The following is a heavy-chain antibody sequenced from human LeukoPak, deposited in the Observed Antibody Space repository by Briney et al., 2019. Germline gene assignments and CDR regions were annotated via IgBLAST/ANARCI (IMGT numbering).Heavy chain of an antibody. V-gene: IGHV3-7*01. D-gene: IGHD5-18*01. CDR3: ARFGYSHGYGWGGGYYYYYMDV. J-gene: IGHJ6*03. CDR2: IKPDGSEK. CDR1: GFTFSDYW. Sequence: GILRLSCAASGFTFSDYWISWIRQTPGKGLEWVANIKPDGSEKLYVDSVKGRFTISRDNAKNSLYLQMNSLRAEDTAVYYCARFGYSHGYGWGGGYYYYYMDVWGKGTTVTVSS.